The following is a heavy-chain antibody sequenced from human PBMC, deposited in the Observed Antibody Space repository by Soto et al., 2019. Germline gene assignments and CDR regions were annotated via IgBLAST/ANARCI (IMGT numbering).Heavy chain of an antibody. D-gene: IGHD5-12*01. CDR2: IIPILGIA. Sequence: QVQLVQSGAEVKKPGSSVKVSCKASGGTFSSYTISWVRQAPGQGLEWMGRIIPILGIAKYAQKFQGRVTITADKSTSTAYMELSSLRSEDTAVYYCARGRIGATTYYFDYWGQGTLVTVSS. CDR1: GGTFSSYT. J-gene: IGHJ4*02. CDR3: ARGRIGATTYYFDY. V-gene: IGHV1-69*02.